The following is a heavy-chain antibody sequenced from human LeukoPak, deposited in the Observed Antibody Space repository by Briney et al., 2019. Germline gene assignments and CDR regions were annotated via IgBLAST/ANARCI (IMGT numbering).Heavy chain of an antibody. CDR3: ARQKCTSASCLTKNAFDV. CDR2: IYTSGTT. V-gene: IGHV4-4*09. Sequence: PSESQSLTCTVSGSISRYYWSWIRPPPGKGLEWIGYIYTSGTTNYNPSLKSRVTISVDTSKNQFSLDLSSVTAADSAVYYCARQKCTSASCLTKNAFDVWGQGTMVTVSS. CDR1: GSISRYY. D-gene: IGHD2-2*01. J-gene: IGHJ3*01.